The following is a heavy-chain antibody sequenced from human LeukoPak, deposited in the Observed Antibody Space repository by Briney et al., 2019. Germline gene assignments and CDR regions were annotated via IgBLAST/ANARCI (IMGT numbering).Heavy chain of an antibody. CDR2: ISGSGGST. CDR3: ASMDCSSTSCQDS. Sequence: GGSLRLSCAASGFTFSSYAMSWVRQAPGKGLEWVSAISGSGGSTYYADSVKGRFTISRDNSKNTLYLQMNSLRAEDTAVYYCASMDCSSTSCQDSWGQGTLVTVSS. CDR1: GFTFSSYA. V-gene: IGHV3-23*01. J-gene: IGHJ4*02. D-gene: IGHD2-2*01.